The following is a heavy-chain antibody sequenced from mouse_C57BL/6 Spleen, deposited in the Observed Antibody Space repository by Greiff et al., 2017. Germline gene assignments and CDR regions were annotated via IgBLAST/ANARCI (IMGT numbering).Heavy chain of an antibody. V-gene: IGHV5-4*01. Sequence: DVHLVESGGGLVKPGGSLKLSCAASGFTFSSYAMSWVRQTPEKRLEWVATISDGGSYTYYPDNVKGRFTISRDNAKNDQYLQMSHLKDEDTVMYYGGRGGGYGSRPWVDVWGTGTTVTVSS. CDR1: GFTFSSYA. CDR2: ISDGGSYT. D-gene: IGHD1-1*01. CDR3: GRGGGYGSRPWVDV. J-gene: IGHJ1*03.